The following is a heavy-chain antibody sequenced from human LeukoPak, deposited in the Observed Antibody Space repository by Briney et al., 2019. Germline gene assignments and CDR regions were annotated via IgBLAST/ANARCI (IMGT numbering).Heavy chain of an antibody. J-gene: IGHJ4*02. CDR2: IYSTGST. CDR3: ARAVGNDWTPWYFDY. CDR1: GGSIRSGTYY. D-gene: IGHD3-9*01. V-gene: IGHV4-61*02. Sequence: SETLSLTCTVSGGSIRSGTYYWSWVRQPAGKGLECIGRIYSTGSTKYNAALKSRVTITVDTSKNQFSLKLTSVTAADTAVYYCARAVGNDWTPWYFDYWGQGTLVTVSS.